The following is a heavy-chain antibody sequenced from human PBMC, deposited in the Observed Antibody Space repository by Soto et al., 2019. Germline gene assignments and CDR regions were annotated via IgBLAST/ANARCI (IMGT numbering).Heavy chain of an antibody. D-gene: IGHD3-16*01. V-gene: IGHV1-69*01. CDR3: ARTAPMDAGDKYYYDF. J-gene: IGHJ4*02. CDR1: GGTFSTFG. CDR2: ITPFFGTA. Sequence: QVQLVQSGAEVKKTGSSVKVSCKTSGGTFSTFGISWVRQAPGQGLEWMGVITPFFGTAEYSQKFEDRITITADESTNTVYMDLRSLTSEDTAIYYCARTAPMDAGDKYYYDFWGQGALVTVSS.